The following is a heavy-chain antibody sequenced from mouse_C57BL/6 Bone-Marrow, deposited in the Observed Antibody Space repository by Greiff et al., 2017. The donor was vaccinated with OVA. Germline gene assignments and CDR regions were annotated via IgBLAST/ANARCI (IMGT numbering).Heavy chain of an antibody. J-gene: IGHJ2*01. CDR2: FHPYNDDT. CDR3: ARGYYYGSSFLDY. V-gene: IGHV1-47*01. D-gene: IGHD1-1*01. CDR1: GYTFTTYP. Sequence: VQLQQSGAELVKPGASVKMSCKASGYTFTTYPIEWMKQNHGKSLEWIGNFHPYNDDTKYNEKFKGKATLTVAKYSSTVYLVLSRLTSDDSAVYYCARGYYYGSSFLDYWGQGTTLTVSS.